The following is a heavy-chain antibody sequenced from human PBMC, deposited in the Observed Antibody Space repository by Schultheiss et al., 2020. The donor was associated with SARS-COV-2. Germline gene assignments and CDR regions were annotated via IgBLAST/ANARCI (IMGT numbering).Heavy chain of an antibody. CDR3: AREGRNYGMDV. Sequence: GSLRLSCAASGFTFSSYWMHWVRQATGKGLEWVSAIGTAGDTYYPGSVKGRFTISRENAKNSLYLQMNSLRAGDTAVYYCAREGRNYGMDVWGQGTTVTVSS. J-gene: IGHJ6*02. CDR2: IGTAGDT. V-gene: IGHV3-13*01. CDR1: GFTFSSYW.